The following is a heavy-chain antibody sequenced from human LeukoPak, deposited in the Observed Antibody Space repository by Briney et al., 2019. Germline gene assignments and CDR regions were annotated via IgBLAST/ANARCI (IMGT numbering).Heavy chain of an antibody. Sequence: TGGSLRLSCAASGFSFSTHNMNWVRQAPGKGLEWVSSISSSSTYIYYADSVKGRFTISRDNAKNSLYLQMNSLRAEDTAVYYCASLLVPNWFDPWGQGSLVTVSS. CDR3: ASLLVPNWFDP. CDR1: GFSFSTHN. CDR2: ISSSSTYI. V-gene: IGHV3-21*01. J-gene: IGHJ5*02.